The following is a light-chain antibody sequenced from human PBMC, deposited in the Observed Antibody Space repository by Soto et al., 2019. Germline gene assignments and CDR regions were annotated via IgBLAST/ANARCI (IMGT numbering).Light chain of an antibody. V-gene: IGKV1-5*01. Sequence: DIQMTKSPSTLSASVGDRVTITCRASESISTWLAWYQQKPGKSPKLLIYGASNLERGVPSRFSGSGSGTEFTLTISSLQPDDFSTYYCQQYNSFSYTVGPGTKVDIK. CDR2: GAS. CDR1: ESISTW. CDR3: QQYNSFSYT. J-gene: IGKJ2*01.